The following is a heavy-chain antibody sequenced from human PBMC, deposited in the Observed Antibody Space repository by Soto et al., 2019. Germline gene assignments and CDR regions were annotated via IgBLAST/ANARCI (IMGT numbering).Heavy chain of an antibody. J-gene: IGHJ4*02. D-gene: IGHD6-6*01. CDR1: GFTFSSYW. CDR3: AKNWDTTSSSSSH. CDR2: INGNGGGK. V-gene: IGHV3-23*01. Sequence: GGSLRLSCAASGFTFSSYWMSWVRQAPGKGLEWISTINGNGGGKYYVDSVKGRFTISRDNSKNTLYLQMNSLRAEDTAVYYCAKNWDTTSSSSSHWGQGTLVTVSS.